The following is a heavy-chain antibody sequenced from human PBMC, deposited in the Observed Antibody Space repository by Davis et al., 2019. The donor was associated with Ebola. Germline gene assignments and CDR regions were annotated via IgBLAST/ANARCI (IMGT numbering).Heavy chain of an antibody. V-gene: IGHV4-59*08. CDR2: IYYSGTT. CDR1: GASISSYY. J-gene: IGHJ6*02. D-gene: IGHD1-14*01. CDR3: ARHHASDIRKMDV. Sequence: SETLSLTCTVSGASISSYYWSWIRQPPGKGLEWIGYIYYSGTTNYNSSLKSRVTISVDASKNQFSLKLSSVTAADTAVYHWARHHASDIRKMDVWGQGTTVTVSS.